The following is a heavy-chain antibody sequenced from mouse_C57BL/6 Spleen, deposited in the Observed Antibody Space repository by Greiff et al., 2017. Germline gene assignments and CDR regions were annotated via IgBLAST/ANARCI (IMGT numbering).Heavy chain of an antibody. CDR2: INPNNGGT. D-gene: IGHD2-4*01. CDR1: GYTFTDYY. Sequence: VQLQQSGPELVKPGASVKISCKASGYTFTDYYMNWVKQSHGKSLEWIGDINPNNGGTSYNQKFKGKATLTVDKSSSTAYMELRSLTSEDSAVYYCARPFYYDYDGGFAYWGQGTLVTVSA. CDR3: ARPFYYDYDGGFAY. J-gene: IGHJ3*01. V-gene: IGHV1-26*01.